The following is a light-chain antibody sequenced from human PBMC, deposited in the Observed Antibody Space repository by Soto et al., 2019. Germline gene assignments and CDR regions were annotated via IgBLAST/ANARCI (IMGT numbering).Light chain of an antibody. Sequence: QPVLTQPPSASGTPGQRVTISCSGSNSNIGLNTISWYQQFPGTAPKLLIYNNNQRPSGVPDRFSGSKSGTSTSLAISGLQSEDEADYYCATWDDSLSGPVFGGGTKLTVL. CDR3: ATWDDSLSGPV. J-gene: IGLJ3*02. CDR1: NSNIGLNT. V-gene: IGLV1-44*01. CDR2: NNN.